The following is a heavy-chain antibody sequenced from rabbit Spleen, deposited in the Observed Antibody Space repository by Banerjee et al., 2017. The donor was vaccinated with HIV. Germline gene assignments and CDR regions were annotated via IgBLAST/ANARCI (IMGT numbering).Heavy chain of an antibody. D-gene: IGHD1-1*01. J-gene: IGHJ3*01. CDR2: INIVTGKS. CDR3: ARDLHWTSDL. Sequence: QSLEESGGDLVKPGASLTLTCTASGFSFGSVHWIYWVRQAPGKGLEWIACINIVTGKSVYASWAKGRFMMSRTSSTTVTLQMTSLTAADTATYFCARDLHWTSDLWGQGTLVTVS. V-gene: IGHV1S40*01. CDR1: GFSFGSVHW.